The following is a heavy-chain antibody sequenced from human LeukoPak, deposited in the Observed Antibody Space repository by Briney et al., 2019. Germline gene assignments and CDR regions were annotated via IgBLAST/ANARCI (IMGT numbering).Heavy chain of an antibody. CDR2: IYHSGST. Sequence: PSETLSLTCAVSGGSISSGGYSWSWIRQPPGKGLEWIGYIYHSGSTYYNPSLKSRVTISVDRSKNQFSLKLSSVTAADTAVYYCARDLGYCSGGSCDYWGQGTLVTVSS. J-gene: IGHJ4*02. V-gene: IGHV4-30-2*01. CDR3: ARDLGYCSGGSCDY. D-gene: IGHD2-15*01. CDR1: GGSISSGGYS.